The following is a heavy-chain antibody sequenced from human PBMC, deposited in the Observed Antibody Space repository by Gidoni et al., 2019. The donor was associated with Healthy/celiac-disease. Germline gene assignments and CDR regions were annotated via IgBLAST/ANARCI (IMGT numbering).Heavy chain of an antibody. V-gene: IGHV1-69*04. Sequence: QVQLVQSGAEVQKPGSSVKVSCKASGGPFSSYALSWVRQAPGQGLEWMGRIIPILGIANYAQKFQGRVTITADKSTSTAYMELSSLRSEDTAVYYCARATYSGSYLFDYWGQGTLVTVSS. CDR3: ARATYSGSYLFDY. CDR1: GGPFSSYA. CDR2: IIPILGIA. D-gene: IGHD1-26*01. J-gene: IGHJ4*02.